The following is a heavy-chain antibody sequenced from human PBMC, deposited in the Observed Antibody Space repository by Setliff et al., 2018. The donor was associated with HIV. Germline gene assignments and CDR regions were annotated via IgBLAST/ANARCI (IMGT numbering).Heavy chain of an antibody. D-gene: IGHD6-6*01. CDR3: ARDRGQPVLGSLDL. V-gene: IGHV3-7*01. CDR2: IKKDGSEK. J-gene: IGHJ3*01. Sequence: PGGSLRLSCAASGFSFNDYYMSWVRQAPGKGLEWVANIKKDGSEKFYVDSVKGRFTISRDNAKNALYLQMNRLRAEDTAVYYCARDRGQPVLGSLDLWGQGTRVT. CDR1: GFSFNDYY.